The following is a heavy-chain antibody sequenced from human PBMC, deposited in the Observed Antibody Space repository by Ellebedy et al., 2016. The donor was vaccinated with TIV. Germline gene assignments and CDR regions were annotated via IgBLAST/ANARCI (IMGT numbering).Heavy chain of an antibody. J-gene: IGHJ4*02. CDR1: GFTFSTYA. V-gene: IGHV3-30*04. D-gene: IGHD2-2*03. Sequence: GESLKISCAASGFTFSTYAMHWVRQAPGKGLEWVADIGYDGSNIYYADSVKGRFTISRDNSKNTLYLQMNSLRPEDTAVYYCARDNRPVQYGNCFDYWGQGILVTVSS. CDR3: ARDNRPVQYGNCFDY. CDR2: IGYDGSNI.